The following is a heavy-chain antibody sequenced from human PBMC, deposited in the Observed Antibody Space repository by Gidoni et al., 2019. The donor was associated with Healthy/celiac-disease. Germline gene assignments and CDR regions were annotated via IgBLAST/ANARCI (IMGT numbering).Heavy chain of an antibody. Sequence: EVQLVESGGGLVKPGGSLRLPCAASGFTFSNAWMSWVRQAPGKGLEWVGRIKSKTDGGTTDYAAPVKGRFTISRDDSKNTLYLQMNSLKTEDTAVYYCTTDRHWYYDSSGYHSWGQGTLVTVSS. J-gene: IGHJ5*02. D-gene: IGHD3-22*01. V-gene: IGHV3-15*01. CDR2: IKSKTDGGTT. CDR1: GFTFSNAW. CDR3: TTDRHWYYDSSGYHS.